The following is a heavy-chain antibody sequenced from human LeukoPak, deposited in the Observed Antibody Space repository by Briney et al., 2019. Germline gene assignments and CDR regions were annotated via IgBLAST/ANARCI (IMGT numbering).Heavy chain of an antibody. D-gene: IGHD1-14*01. Sequence: SEALSLTCAVYGGSFSGYYWSWIRQPPGKGLEWIGEINHSGSTNYNPSLKSRVTISVDTSKNQFSLKLSSVTAADTAVYYCATLVYINGMDVWDQGTTVTVSS. V-gene: IGHV4-34*01. CDR1: GGSFSGYY. CDR3: ATLVYINGMDV. J-gene: IGHJ6*02. CDR2: INHSGST.